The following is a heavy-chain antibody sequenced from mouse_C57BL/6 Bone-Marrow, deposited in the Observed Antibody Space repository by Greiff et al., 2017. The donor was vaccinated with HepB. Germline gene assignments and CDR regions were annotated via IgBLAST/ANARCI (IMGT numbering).Heavy chain of an antibody. J-gene: IGHJ2*01. Sequence: QVQLQQSGPELVKPGASVKISCKASGFAFSSSWMNWVKQRPGKGLEWIGRIYPGDGDTNYTGKFKGKATLTADTSSSKAYMQLSSLTSKDSAVYICAREETTVVATSDYWGQGTTLTVSS. D-gene: IGHD1-1*01. V-gene: IGHV1-82*01. CDR1: GFAFSSSW. CDR2: IYPGDGDT. CDR3: AREETTVVATSDY.